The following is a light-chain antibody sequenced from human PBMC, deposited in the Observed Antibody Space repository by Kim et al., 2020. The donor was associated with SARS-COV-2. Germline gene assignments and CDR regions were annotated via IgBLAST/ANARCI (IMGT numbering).Light chain of an antibody. J-gene: IGKJ5*01. CDR2: GAS. CDR3: QQYNTWLIT. Sequence: VSPGERATPSCRASQSVSTTLAWYQQQPGQDPRLLIYGASTRATGIPARFSGSGSGTEFTLTISSLQSEDFAVYYCQQYNTWLITFGQGTRLEIK. V-gene: IGKV3D-15*01. CDR1: QSVSTT.